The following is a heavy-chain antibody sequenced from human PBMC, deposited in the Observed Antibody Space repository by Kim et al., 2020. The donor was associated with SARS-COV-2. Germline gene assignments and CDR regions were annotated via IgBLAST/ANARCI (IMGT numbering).Heavy chain of an antibody. D-gene: IGHD3-9*01. CDR3: TTGSHGSCYHILTGPANFDY. CDR2: VKSKKDGGTS. V-gene: IGHV3-15*01. J-gene: IGHJ4*01. CDR1: GFTLTNAW. Sequence: GGSLRLSCAASGFTLTNAWMSWVRQAPGKGLEWVGSVKSKKDGGTSDYAAPVIGSFTISRDESKPTLYLQMNSLKSEDTAVYYCTTGSHGSCYHILTGPANFDYWGQETLVTFST.